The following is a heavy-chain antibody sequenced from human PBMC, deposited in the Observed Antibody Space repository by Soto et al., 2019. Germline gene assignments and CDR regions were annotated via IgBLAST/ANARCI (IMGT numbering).Heavy chain of an antibody. CDR1: GYTFTSYY. Sequence: QVQLVQSGAEVKKPGASVKVSCNASGYTFTSYYMHWVRQAPGQGLEWMGIINPSGGSTSYAQKFQSRVTMTRDTSTSTVYMELSSLRSEDTAVYYCSRVRNDDAFDIWGQGTMVTVSS. CDR2: INPSGGST. J-gene: IGHJ3*02. V-gene: IGHV1-46*03. CDR3: SRVRNDDAFDI. D-gene: IGHD1-1*01.